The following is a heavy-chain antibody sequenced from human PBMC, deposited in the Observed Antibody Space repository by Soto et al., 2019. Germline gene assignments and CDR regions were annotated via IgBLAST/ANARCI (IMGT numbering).Heavy chain of an antibody. D-gene: IGHD2-8*01. CDR3: ARDHTTIDSTISGMDV. CDR2: INPSGGST. J-gene: IGHJ6*02. CDR1: GYTFTSYY. Sequence: ASVKVSCKASGYTFTSYYMHWVRQAPGQGLEWMGIINPSGGSTSYAQKFQGRVTMTRDTSTSTVYMELSSLRSEDTAVYYCARDHTTIDSTISGMDVWGQGTTVTVSS. V-gene: IGHV1-46*01.